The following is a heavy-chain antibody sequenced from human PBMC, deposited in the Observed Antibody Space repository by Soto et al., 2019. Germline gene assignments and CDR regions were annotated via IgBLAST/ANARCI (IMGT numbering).Heavy chain of an antibody. CDR1: GFTFSSYA. D-gene: IGHD4-17*01. CDR3: ANGRDYDDSYFDY. V-gene: IGHV3-23*01. J-gene: IGHJ4*02. CDR2: ISGGGGST. Sequence: EVQLLESGGGLVQPGGSLRLSCAVSGFTFSSYAMSWVRQAPGKGLEWVSIISGGGGSTYYADSVRGRFIISRDNFRTTLSLQLSRLRAEDTAVDYCANGRDYDDSYFDYWGQGTLVTVSS.